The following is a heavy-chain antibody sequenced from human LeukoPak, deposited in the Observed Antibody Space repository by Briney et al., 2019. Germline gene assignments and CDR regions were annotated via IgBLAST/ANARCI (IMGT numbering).Heavy chain of an antibody. V-gene: IGHV1-46*01. CDR3: ARGGENYFDY. Sequence: ASVKVSCKASGYFFTDYYVHWVRQAPGQGLEWMGIVNPSGGSTSYAQKFQGRVTMTRDRSTSTFYTELSSLTSEDTAVYYCARGGENYFDYWGQGTLVTVSS. D-gene: IGHD4-17*01. CDR1: GYFFTDYY. J-gene: IGHJ4*02. CDR2: VNPSGGST.